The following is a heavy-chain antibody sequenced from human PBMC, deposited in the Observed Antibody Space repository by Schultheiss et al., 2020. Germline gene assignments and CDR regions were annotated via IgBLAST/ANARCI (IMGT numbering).Heavy chain of an antibody. V-gene: IGHV3-21*01. CDR1: GFTFSSYS. J-gene: IGHJ4*02. D-gene: IGHD3-3*01. CDR3: AREDEAYYDFWSGFDY. Sequence: GGSLRLSCAASGFTFSSYSMNWVRQAPGKGLEWVSGISWNSGNIGYADSVKGQFTISRDNSKNTLYLQMNSLRAEDTAVYYCAREDEAYYDFWSGFDYWGQGTLVTVSS. CDR2: ISWNSGNI.